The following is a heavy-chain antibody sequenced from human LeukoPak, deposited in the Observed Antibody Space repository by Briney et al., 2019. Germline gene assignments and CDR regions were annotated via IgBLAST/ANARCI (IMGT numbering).Heavy chain of an antibody. D-gene: IGHD2-8*02. J-gene: IGHJ4*02. CDR1: GFTFSNSW. CDR3: ARDTVGSLDY. CDR2: IKQDGGTK. Sequence: PGGSLRLSCVASGFTFSNSWMAWVRQAPGKGLEWVANIKQDGGTKHYADSLRGRFTISRDNPKNSPYLQMNSLRSDDTALYYCARDTVGSLDYWGQGILVTVAS. V-gene: IGHV3-7*01.